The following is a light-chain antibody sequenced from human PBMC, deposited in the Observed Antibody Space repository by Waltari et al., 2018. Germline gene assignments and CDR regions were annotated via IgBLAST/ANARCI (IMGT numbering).Light chain of an antibody. J-gene: IGLJ1*01. CDR3: QVWHPAIDPGV. CDR2: YDG. V-gene: IGLV3-21*04. Sequence: SYVLTPPPSVSVAPGETARITCGGDNIGSYSVHWYQQRAGQAPVLVIFYDGDRPSGIPERFSGSNSGNTATLTITRVEAGDEANYYCQVWHPAIDPGVFGPGTEVTV. CDR1: NIGSYS.